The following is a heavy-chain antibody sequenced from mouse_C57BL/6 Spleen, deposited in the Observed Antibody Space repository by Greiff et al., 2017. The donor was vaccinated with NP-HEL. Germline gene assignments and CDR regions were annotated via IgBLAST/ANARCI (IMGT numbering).Heavy chain of an antibody. V-gene: IGHV7-3*01. CDR3: ARAIYYGYDRGFDY. CDR2: IRNKANGYTT. J-gene: IGHJ2*01. D-gene: IGHD2-2*01. CDR1: GFTFTDYY. Sequence: EVQRVESGGGLVQPGGSLSLSCAASGFTFTDYYMSWVRQPPGKALEWLGFIRNKANGYTTEYSASVKGRFTISRDNSQSILYLQMNALRAEDSATYYCARAIYYGYDRGFDYWGQGTTLTVSS.